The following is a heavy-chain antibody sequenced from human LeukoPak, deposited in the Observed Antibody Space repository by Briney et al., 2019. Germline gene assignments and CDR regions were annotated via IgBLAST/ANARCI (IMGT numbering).Heavy chain of an antibody. J-gene: IGHJ4*02. Sequence: SETLSLTCTVSGGSISSYYWSWIRQPAGKGLEWIGRIYTSGSTNYNPSLKSRFTMSVDTSKNQFSLKLSSVTAADTAVHYCARTALYSSSWTIFDYWGQGTLVTVSS. CDR2: IYTSGST. CDR3: ARTALYSSSWTIFDY. D-gene: IGHD6-13*01. V-gene: IGHV4-4*07. CDR1: GGSISSYY.